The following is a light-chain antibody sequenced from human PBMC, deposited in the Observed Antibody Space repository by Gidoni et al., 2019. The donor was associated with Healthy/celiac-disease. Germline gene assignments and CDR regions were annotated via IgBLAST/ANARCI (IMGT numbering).Light chain of an antibody. J-gene: IGKJ4*01. CDR3: QQYNNWPPLT. Sequence: EIVITQFPATLSGSPGERVTISCRASQSVSGNLAWYQQKSGQAPRLLIYGAANTATGIPARFSGSGSGTEFTLTISSLQSEDFAVYYCQQYNNWPPLTFGGGTKVEIK. V-gene: IGKV3-15*01. CDR2: GAA. CDR1: QSVSGN.